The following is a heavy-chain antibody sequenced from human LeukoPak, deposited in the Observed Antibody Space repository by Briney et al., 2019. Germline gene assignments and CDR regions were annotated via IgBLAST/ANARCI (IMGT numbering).Heavy chain of an antibody. CDR1: GGSISSGGYC. D-gene: IGHD5-12*01. CDR2: IYYSRST. V-gene: IGHV4-31*03. J-gene: IGHJ4*02. CDR3: ARVYSPAWLRSAPTGFDY. Sequence: SQTLSLTCTVSGGSISSGGYCWSWIRQHPGKGLEWIGYIYYSRSTYYNPSLKSRVTISVDTSKNQFSLKLSSVTAADTAVYYCARVYSPAWLRSAPTGFDYWGQGTLVSVSS.